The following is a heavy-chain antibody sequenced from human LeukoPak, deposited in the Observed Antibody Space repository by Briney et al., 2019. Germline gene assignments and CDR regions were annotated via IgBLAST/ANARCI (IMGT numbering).Heavy chain of an antibody. V-gene: IGHV1-69*13. CDR2: IIPIFGTA. Sequence: SVMVSCKASGGTFSSYAISWVRQAPGQGLEWMGGIIPIFGTANYAQKFQGRVTITADESTSTAYMELSSLRSENTAVYYCARTGTTGIQFDPWGQGTLVTVSS. CDR1: GGTFSSYA. CDR3: ARTGTTGIQFDP. D-gene: IGHD1-1*01. J-gene: IGHJ5*02.